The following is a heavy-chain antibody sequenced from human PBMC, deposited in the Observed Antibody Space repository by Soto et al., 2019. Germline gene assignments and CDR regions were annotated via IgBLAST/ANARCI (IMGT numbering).Heavy chain of an antibody. J-gene: IGHJ5*02. V-gene: IGHV4-59*08. CDR3: ARQLVPSDWFDP. CDR1: GGSISSFY. Sequence: SETLSLTCTVSGGSISSFYWSWIRQPAGKGLEWIGYIHYSGSTNYNPSLKSRITTLVDTSKNQFSLKLSSVTAADTAVYYCARQLVPSDWFDPWGQGILVTVS. D-gene: IGHD6-19*01. CDR2: IHYSGST.